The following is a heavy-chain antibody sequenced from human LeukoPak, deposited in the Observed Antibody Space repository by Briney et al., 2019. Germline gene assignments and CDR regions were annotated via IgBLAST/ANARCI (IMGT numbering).Heavy chain of an antibody. D-gene: IGHD6-19*01. CDR1: GYTFTGYY. J-gene: IGHJ6*03. CDR3: ARSHSGWYADYYYYMDV. Sequence: GASVKVSCKASGYTFTGYYMHWVRQAPGQGLEWMGWINPNSGGTNYAQKFQGRVTMTRDTSISTAHMELSRLRSDDTAVYYCARSHSGWYADYYYYMDVWGKGTTVTVSS. CDR2: INPNSGGT. V-gene: IGHV1-2*02.